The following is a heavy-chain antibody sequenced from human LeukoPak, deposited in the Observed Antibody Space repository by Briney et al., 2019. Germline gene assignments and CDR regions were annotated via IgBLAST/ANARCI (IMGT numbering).Heavy chain of an antibody. V-gene: IGHV7-4-1*02. Sequence: ASVKVSCKASGGTFTSYAMNWVRQAPGQGLEWMGWINTNTGNPTYAQGFTGRFVFSLDTSVSTAYLQISSLKAEDTAVYYCARAGPYSSSWYSSTGLYLGIYYFDYWGQGTLVTVSS. CDR3: ARAGPYSSSWYSSTGLYLGIYYFDY. CDR2: INTNTGNP. J-gene: IGHJ4*02. CDR1: GGTFTSYA. D-gene: IGHD6-13*01.